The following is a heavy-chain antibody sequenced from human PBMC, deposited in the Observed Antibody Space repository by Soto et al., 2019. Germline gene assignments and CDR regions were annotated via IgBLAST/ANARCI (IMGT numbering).Heavy chain of an antibody. CDR3: ARDSPPVDY. CDR2: ISAYNGNR. V-gene: IGHV1-18*01. J-gene: IGHJ4*02. Sequence: QVQLVQXGXEVKXPGXSVKVXXKASGYTFTSYGISWVRXXPGQGLEWMGWISAYNGNRKYAQKLQGRVTMTTDTSTSTAYMELRSLRSDDTAVYYCARDSPPVDYWGQGTLVTVSS. CDR1: GYTFTSYG.